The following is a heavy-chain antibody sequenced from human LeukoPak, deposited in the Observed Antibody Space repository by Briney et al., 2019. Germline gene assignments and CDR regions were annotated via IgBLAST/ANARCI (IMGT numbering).Heavy chain of an antibody. V-gene: IGHV3-48*03. D-gene: IGHD7-27*01. CDR1: GFTFSNYE. CDR3: ARTNWGVWYFDL. CDR2: ISSSAGTI. Sequence: GGSLRLSCAAPGFTFSNYEMNWVRQAPGKGLEWVSYISSSAGTIYYADSVKGRFTISRDNAKNSLYLQMNSLRAEDTAVYYCARTNWGVWYFDLWGRGTLVTVSS. J-gene: IGHJ2*01.